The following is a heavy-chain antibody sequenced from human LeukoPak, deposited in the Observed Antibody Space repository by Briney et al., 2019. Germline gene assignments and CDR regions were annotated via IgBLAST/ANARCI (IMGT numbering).Heavy chain of an antibody. D-gene: IGHD4-17*01. CDR3: ARENDYGDLYDY. J-gene: IGHJ4*02. CDR1: GYTFTGYY. Sequence: ASVKVSCKASGYTFTGYYIHWVRQATGQGLEWMGWKNPNSGNTGYAQKFQGRVTMTRNTSISTAYMELSSLRSEDTAVYYCARENDYGDLYDYWGQGTLVTVSS. CDR2: KNPNSGNT. V-gene: IGHV1-8*02.